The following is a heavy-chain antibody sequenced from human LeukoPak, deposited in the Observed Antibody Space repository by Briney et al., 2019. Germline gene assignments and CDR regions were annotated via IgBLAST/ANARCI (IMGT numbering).Heavy chain of an antibody. V-gene: IGHV3-23*01. CDR2: SAAST. CDR3: AKSWRSYSSSGYYAFDI. D-gene: IGHD3-22*01. CDR1: GFTFRFSDYA. Sequence: GGSLRLSCVASGFTFRFSDYAMTWVRQAPGRGLEWVSSSAASTNSADSVQGRFTISRDNSKNTLFLQMNSLRAEDTAVYYCAKSWRSYSSSGYYAFDIWGRGTMVTVSS. J-gene: IGHJ3*02.